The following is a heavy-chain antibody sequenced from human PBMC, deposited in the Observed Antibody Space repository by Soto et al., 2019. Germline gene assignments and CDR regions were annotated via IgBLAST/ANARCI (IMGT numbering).Heavy chain of an antibody. J-gene: IGHJ4*02. Sequence: PGGSLRLSCAASGFDFTTYTMNWVRQAPGKGLEWVSSISRTSNYIYYANSLKGRFSISRDNAGNSLFLHMSGLTVDDTAVYYCARSPRSESLVVVVRTFDYWGQGTLVTVSS. CDR3: ARSPRSESLVVVVRTFDY. CDR1: GFDFTTYT. D-gene: IGHD2-21*01. CDR2: ISRTSNYI. V-gene: IGHV3-21*01.